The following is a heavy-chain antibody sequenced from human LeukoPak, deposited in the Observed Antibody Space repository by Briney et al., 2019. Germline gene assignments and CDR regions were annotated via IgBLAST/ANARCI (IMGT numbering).Heavy chain of an antibody. CDR1: GFTFSNYD. V-gene: IGHV3-11*01. J-gene: IGHJ1*01. CDR2: IRSSGSNI. CDR3: GKDGSRAWNICFQY. Sequence: GGSLRLSCAASGFTFSNYDMNWIRQAPGKGLEWVSFIRSSGSNIYYADSVKGRFTISRDNAKNTLYLQMNSLRAEDTAVHYCGKDGSRAWNICFQYWGQGTLVTVSS. D-gene: IGHD1/OR15-1a*01.